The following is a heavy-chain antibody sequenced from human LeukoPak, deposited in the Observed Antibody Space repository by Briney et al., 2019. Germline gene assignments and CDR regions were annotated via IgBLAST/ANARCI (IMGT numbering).Heavy chain of an antibody. Sequence: GASVKVSCKASGYTFTIYGISWVRQAPGQGLEWMGWISAYNGNTNYAQKLQGRVTMTTDTSTSTAYMELRSLRSDDTAVYYCARAVLTIFGVVPIDAFDIWGQGTMVTVSS. J-gene: IGHJ3*02. CDR1: GYTFTIYG. V-gene: IGHV1-18*01. CDR2: ISAYNGNT. CDR3: ARAVLTIFGVVPIDAFDI. D-gene: IGHD3-3*01.